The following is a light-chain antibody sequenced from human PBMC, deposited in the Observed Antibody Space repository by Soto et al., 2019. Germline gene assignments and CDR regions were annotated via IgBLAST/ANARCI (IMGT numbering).Light chain of an antibody. CDR3: SSYTSSSTPLYV. J-gene: IGLJ1*01. CDR2: EVS. Sequence: QSALTQPASVSGSPGQSITISCTGTSSDVGGYNYVSWYQQHPGKAPKLMIYEVSNRPSGVSSRFSGSKSGNTASLTISGLQAEDEAEYYCSSYTSSSTPLYVFGTGTKLTVL. CDR1: SSDVGGYNY. V-gene: IGLV2-14*01.